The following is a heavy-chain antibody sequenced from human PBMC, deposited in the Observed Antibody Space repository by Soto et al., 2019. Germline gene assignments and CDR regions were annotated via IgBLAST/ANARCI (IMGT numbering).Heavy chain of an antibody. CDR1: GGSISSGDYY. J-gene: IGHJ2*01. D-gene: IGHD3-22*01. Sequence: SETLSLTCTVSGGSISSGDYYWSWIRQPPGKGLEWIGYIYYSWSTYYNPSLKSRVTISVDTSKNQFSLKLSSVTAADTAVYYCARMYYYDSSGYYNGWYFDLWGRGTLVTVSS. CDR3: ARMYYYDSSGYYNGWYFDL. CDR2: IYYSWST. V-gene: IGHV4-30-4*01.